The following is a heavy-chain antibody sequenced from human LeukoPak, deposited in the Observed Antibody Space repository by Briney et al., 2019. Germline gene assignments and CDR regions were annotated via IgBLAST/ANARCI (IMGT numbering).Heavy chain of an antibody. CDR2: IRSTGGGS. J-gene: IGHJ5*02. Sequence: TGGSLRLSCAASGFTFSDYAMSWVRQAPGKGLEWVSSIRSTGGGSYYADSVKGRFTISRDNSKNTVYLQMNSLRVEDTALYYCAREVPGVPGKVDPWGQGTLITVSS. D-gene: IGHD2-2*01. V-gene: IGHV3-23*01. CDR3: AREVPGVPGKVDP. CDR1: GFTFSDYA.